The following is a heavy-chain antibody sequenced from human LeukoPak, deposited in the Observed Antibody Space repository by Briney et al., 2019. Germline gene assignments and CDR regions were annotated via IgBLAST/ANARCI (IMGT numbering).Heavy chain of an antibody. CDR1: GFSLGIYW. CDR3: ATDLGHSIHYFVS. CDR2: IKQDGNEE. D-gene: IGHD2-21*01. J-gene: IGHJ4*02. V-gene: IGHV3-7*01. Sequence: GGSLRPSGAAPGFSLGIYWMSWVGQPPGKGLEWGANIKQDGNEEFYVDSVKGRFTISRDNGKNSLYLHMHSLGAEDTAVYYCATDLGHSIHYFVSWGQGTLVTVSS.